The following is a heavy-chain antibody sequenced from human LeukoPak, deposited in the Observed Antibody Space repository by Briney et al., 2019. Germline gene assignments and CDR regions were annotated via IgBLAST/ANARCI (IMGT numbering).Heavy chain of an antibody. V-gene: IGHV3-30*02. CDR3: AKAWGLYSSSSPFDY. CDR1: GFTFSSYG. CDR2: IRYDGSNK. D-gene: IGHD6-6*01. J-gene: IGHJ4*02. Sequence: GGSLRLSCAASGFTFSSYGMHWVRQAPGKGLEWVAFIRYDGSNKYYADSVKGRFTISRDNSKNTLYLQMNSLRAEDTAVYYCAKAWGLYSSSSPFDYWGQGTLVTVSS.